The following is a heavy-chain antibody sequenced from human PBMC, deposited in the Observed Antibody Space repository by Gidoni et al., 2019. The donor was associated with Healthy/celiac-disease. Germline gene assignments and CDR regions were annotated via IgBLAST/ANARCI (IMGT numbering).Heavy chain of an antibody. D-gene: IGHD4-17*01. J-gene: IGHJ4*02. V-gene: IGHV3-30*18. CDR1: GFTFSSYG. Sequence: QVQLVESGGGVVQPGRSLRLSCAASGFTFSSYGMHWVRQAPGKGLEWVAVISYDGSNKYYADSVKGRFTISRDNSKNTLYLQMNSLRAEDTAVYYCAKDRDYGDYGTIDYWGQGTLVTVSS. CDR2: ISYDGSNK. CDR3: AKDRDYGDYGTIDY.